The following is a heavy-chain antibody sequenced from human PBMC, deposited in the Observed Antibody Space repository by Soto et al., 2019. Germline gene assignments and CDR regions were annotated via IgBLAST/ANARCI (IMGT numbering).Heavy chain of an antibody. J-gene: IGHJ6*02. D-gene: IGHD3-9*01. V-gene: IGHV4-39*01. CDR1: GGSISSSSYY. CDR2: IYYSGST. CDR3: ARHEWTYYDILTGSYGMDV. Sequence: SETLSLTCTVSGGSISSSSYYWGWIRQPPGKGLEWIGSIYYSGSTYYNPSLKSRVSISVDTSKNQFSLELSSVTAADTAVYYCARHEWTYYDILTGSYGMDVWGQGTTVTVSS.